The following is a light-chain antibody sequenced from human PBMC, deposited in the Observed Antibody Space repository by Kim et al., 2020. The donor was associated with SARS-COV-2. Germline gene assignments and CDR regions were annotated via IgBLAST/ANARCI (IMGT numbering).Light chain of an antibody. CDR3: QQRGELPLT. Sequence: SSPGERATLSCRASQSISTYLAWYQQKPGQAPRLLIYDASIGATGIPPRFSGSGSGTDFTLTISSLEPGDVAVYYCQQRGELPLTFGGGTKVEIK. CDR2: DAS. CDR1: QSISTY. V-gene: IGKV3-11*01. J-gene: IGKJ4*01.